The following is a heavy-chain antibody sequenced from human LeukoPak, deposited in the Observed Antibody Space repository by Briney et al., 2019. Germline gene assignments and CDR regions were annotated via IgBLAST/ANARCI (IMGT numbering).Heavy chain of an antibody. Sequence: GGSLRLSCAASGFTFSNYWMNWVRQAPGKRLEWVAHIKEDGSEKYYLDSVKGRFTISRDNAKNSLYLQMNSLRAEDTALYYCAKDIQWELLPSYYFDYWGQGTLVTVSS. CDR3: AKDIQWELLPSYYFDY. D-gene: IGHD1-26*01. CDR2: IKEDGSEK. J-gene: IGHJ4*02. V-gene: IGHV3-7*03. CDR1: GFTFSNYW.